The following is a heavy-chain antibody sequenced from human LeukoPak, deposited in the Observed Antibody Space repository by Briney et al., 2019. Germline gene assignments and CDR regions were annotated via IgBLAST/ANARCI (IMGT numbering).Heavy chain of an antibody. CDR1: GGTFSTYA. CDR2: IIPILGIA. J-gene: IGHJ4*02. V-gene: IGHV1-69*04. D-gene: IGHD2-21*01. CDR3: ARLTPYRGGDCYFDY. Sequence: SVKVSCKASGGTFSTYAISWVRQAPGQGLEWMGRIIPILGIANCAQKFQGRVTITADKSTSTAYMELSSLRSEDTAVYYCARLTPYRGGDCYFDYWGQGTLVTVSS.